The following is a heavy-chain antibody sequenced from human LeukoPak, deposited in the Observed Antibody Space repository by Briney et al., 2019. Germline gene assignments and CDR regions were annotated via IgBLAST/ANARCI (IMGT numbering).Heavy chain of an antibody. CDR1: GFTFSKYK. CDR2: ISSSSSYI. Sequence: GGSLRLSCAASGFTFSKYKMNWVRQAPGKGLEWVSSISSSSSYIYYADSVKGRFTISRDNANNSLFLQMTSLRAEDTAVCYCARDPVRLVRGVTSQYYYYGMDVWGQGTTVTVSS. J-gene: IGHJ6*02. D-gene: IGHD3-10*01. V-gene: IGHV3-21*06. CDR3: ARDPVRLVRGVTSQYYYYGMDV.